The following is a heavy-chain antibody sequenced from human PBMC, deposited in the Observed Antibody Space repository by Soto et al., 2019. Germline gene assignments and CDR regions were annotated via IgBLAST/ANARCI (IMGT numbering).Heavy chain of an antibody. CDR1: GFNVGAFA. CDR2: ISVSDVFI. V-gene: IGHV3-23*01. D-gene: IGHD1-1*01. CDR3: TRETIAGKTGLDS. J-gene: IGHJ4*02. Sequence: PGGSLSLSCAASGFNVGAFAVNWVRQAPGKGLEWVAGISVSDVFIYYSDSVRGRFYISRDASENILYLQMNSLRVDDTALYYCTRETIAGKTGLDSWGPGTLVTVSS.